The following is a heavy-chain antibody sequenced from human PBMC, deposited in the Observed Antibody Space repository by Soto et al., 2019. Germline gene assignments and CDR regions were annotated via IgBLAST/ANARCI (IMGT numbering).Heavy chain of an antibody. CDR3: ARRYGGALDH. J-gene: IGHJ4*02. D-gene: IGHD4-17*01. CDR1: AGSISSYY. Sequence: PCQPLSLTWPVSAGSISSYYLSLIRQPPGKGLEWIGYIYYSGSTNYNPSLKSRVTISVDTSKNQFSLKLSSVTAADTAVYYCARRYGGALDHWGQGTLVTVSS. CDR2: IYYSGST. V-gene: IGHV4-59*08.